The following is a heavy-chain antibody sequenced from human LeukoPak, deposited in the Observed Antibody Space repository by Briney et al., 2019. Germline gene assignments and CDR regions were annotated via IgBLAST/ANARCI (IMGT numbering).Heavy chain of an antibody. V-gene: IGHV3-53*01. J-gene: IGHJ4*02. CDR2: ISDTGNT. CDR1: EFSVGSNY. D-gene: IGHD2-15*01. Sequence: GGSLRLSCAASEFSVGSNYMTWVRQAPGKGLEWVSAISDTGNTYHADSVKGRFTISRDSSKNTLFLQMNRPRPEDAAVYYCAKAPVTTCRGAFCYPFDYWGLGTLVTVSS. CDR3: AKAPVTTCRGAFCYPFDY.